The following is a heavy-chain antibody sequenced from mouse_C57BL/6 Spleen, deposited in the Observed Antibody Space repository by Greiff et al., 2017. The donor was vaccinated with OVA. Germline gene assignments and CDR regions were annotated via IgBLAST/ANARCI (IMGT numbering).Heavy chain of an antibody. CDR3: ARSDWDYFDY. D-gene: IGHD4-1*01. Sequence: QVQLQQPGAELVKPGASVKLSCKASGYTFTSYWMHWVKQRPGQGLEWIGRIHPSDSDTNYKQKFKGKATLTVDKSSSTAYMQLGSLTSEDSAVYYCARSDWDYFDYWGKGTTLTVSS. CDR2: IHPSDSDT. V-gene: IGHV1-74*01. CDR1: GYTFTSYW. J-gene: IGHJ2*01.